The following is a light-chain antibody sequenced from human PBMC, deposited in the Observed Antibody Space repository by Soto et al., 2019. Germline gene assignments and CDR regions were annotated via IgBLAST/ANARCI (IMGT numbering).Light chain of an antibody. V-gene: IGKV3-20*01. CDR3: HQYDSSPAT. CDR2: GAS. J-gene: IGKJ1*01. CDR1: QSFSSGY. Sequence: IVLTQSPGSLSFSPMERGTLSFMASQSFSSGYLAWYQQKPGQAPRLLIYGASSRATDIPDRFSGSGSGTDFTLTISRLEPEDFAVYYCHQYDSSPATCGQGTKVDIK.